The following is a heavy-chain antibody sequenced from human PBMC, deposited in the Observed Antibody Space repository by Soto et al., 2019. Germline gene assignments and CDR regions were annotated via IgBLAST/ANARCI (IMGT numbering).Heavy chain of an antibody. Sequence: GGSLRLSCAASGFTFSSYAMSWVRQAPGKGLEWVSAISGSGGSTYYADSVKGRFTISRDNSKNTLYLQMNSLRAEDTAVYYCAKYRARSWPRGDYYFDYWGQGTLVTVSS. V-gene: IGHV3-23*01. D-gene: IGHD6-13*01. CDR3: AKYRARSWPRGDYYFDY. CDR2: ISGSGGST. CDR1: GFTFSSYA. J-gene: IGHJ4*02.